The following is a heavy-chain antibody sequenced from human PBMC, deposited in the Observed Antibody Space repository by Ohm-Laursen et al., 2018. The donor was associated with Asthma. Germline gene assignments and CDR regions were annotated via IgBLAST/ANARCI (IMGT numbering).Heavy chain of an antibody. V-gene: IGHV3-11*06. CDR3: ARDLYDSSGYSDAFDI. D-gene: IGHD3-22*01. CDR2: ISSSSSYT. Sequence: SLRLSCAASGFTFSSYAMSWVRQAPGKGLEWVSYISSSSSYTNYADSVKGRFTISRDNAKNSLYLQMNSLRAEDTAVYYCARDLYDSSGYSDAFDIWGQGTMVTVSS. CDR1: GFTFSSYA. J-gene: IGHJ3*02.